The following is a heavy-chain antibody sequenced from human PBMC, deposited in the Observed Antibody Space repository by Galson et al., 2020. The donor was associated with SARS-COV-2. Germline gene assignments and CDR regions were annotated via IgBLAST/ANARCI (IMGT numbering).Heavy chain of an antibody. CDR2: ISYDGSNK. D-gene: IGHD3-10*01. J-gene: IGHJ4*02. V-gene: IGHV3-30-3*01. Sequence: QAGGSLRLSCAASGFTFSSYAMHWVRQAPGKGLERVAVISYDGSNKYYADSVKGRFTISRDNSKNTLYLQMNSLRAEDTAVYYCATSLEFGELLTVDWGQGTLVTVSS. CDR3: ATSLEFGELLTVD. CDR1: GFTFSSYA.